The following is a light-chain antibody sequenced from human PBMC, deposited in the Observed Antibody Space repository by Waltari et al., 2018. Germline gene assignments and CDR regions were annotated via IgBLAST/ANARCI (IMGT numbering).Light chain of an antibody. CDR2: SAT. CDR1: QSISNY. CDR3: QETYSSPPST. V-gene: IGKV1-39*01. Sequence: DIQVTQSPSSLSAPVGDRVSITCRASQSISNYLNWDQHKPGKAPKLLIYSATSLQSGVPSRFSGSGSGTDFTLTITSLQPEDFATYYCQETYSSPPSTFGPGTKVESK. J-gene: IGKJ1*01.